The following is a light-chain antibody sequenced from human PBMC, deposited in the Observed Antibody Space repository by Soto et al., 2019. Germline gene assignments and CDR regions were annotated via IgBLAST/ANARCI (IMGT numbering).Light chain of an antibody. CDR3: QQYNDWFSIT. CDR2: AAS. CDR1: QSVSSSY. V-gene: IGKV3-20*01. Sequence: EIVLTQSPGTLSLSPGERATLSRRARQSVSSSYLAWYQQKPGQAPRLLIYAASSRATGIPARFSGSVSGTEFTLTISSLQSEDFVVYYCQQYNDWFSITFGQGTRLEIK. J-gene: IGKJ5*01.